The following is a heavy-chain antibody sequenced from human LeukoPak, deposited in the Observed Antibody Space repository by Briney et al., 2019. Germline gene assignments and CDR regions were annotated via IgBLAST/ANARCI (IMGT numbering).Heavy chain of an antibody. V-gene: IGHV4-59*01. CDR2: IYYSGST. D-gene: IGHD3-22*01. CDR3: ARATWLPVGLYYYDSSGYYYYFDY. J-gene: IGHJ4*02. CDR1: GGSISSYY. Sequence: PSETLSLTCNVSGGSISSYYWSWIRQPPGKGLEWIGYIYYSGSTNYNPSLKNRVTISVDTSKNQFSLKLSSVTAADTAVYYCARATWLPVGLYYYDSSGYYYYFDYWGQGTLVTVSS.